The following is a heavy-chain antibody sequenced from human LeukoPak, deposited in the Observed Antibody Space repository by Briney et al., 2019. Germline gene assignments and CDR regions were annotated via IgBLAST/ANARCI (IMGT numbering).Heavy chain of an antibody. CDR3: GATSLKQWLQKAN. V-gene: IGHV4-39*01. CDR1: GGSISSSSYY. J-gene: IGHJ4*02. Sequence: SETLSLTCTVSGGSISSSSYYWGWIRQPPGKGVEWVGSIYYSGSTYYNPSLKSRVTISVDTSKNQFSLKLSSVTAADTAVYYCGATSLKQWLQKANWGQGTLVTVSS. D-gene: IGHD6-19*01. CDR2: IYYSGST.